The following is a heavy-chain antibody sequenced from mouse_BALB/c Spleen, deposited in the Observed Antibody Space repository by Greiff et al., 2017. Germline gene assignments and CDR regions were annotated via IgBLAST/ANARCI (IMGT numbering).Heavy chain of an antibody. CDR1: GYTFTDYN. CDR3: ARSGTTPVGGWYFDF. V-gene: IGHV1-18*01. D-gene: IGHD1-1*01. CDR2: INPNNGGT. Sequence: VQLQQSGPELVKPGASVKIPCKASGYTFTDYNMDWVKQSHGKSLEWIGDINPNNGGTIYNQKFKGKATLTVDKSSSTAYMELRSLTSEDTAVYYCARSGTTPVGGWYFDFWGAGTTVTVSS. J-gene: IGHJ1*01.